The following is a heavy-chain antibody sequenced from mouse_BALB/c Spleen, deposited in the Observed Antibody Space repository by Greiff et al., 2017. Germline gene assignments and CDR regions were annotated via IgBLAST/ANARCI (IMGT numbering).Heavy chain of an antibody. CDR2: ISDGGGYT. D-gene: IGHD1-1*01. Sequence: EVKLVQSGGGLVKPGGSLKISCAASGFTFSDYYMCWVRQTPEKGLEWVANISDGGGYTYYTDSVKGRVTIPRDNAKNNLYLQMSSLKSEDTAMYYCARRSTVVAYYGMDYWGQGTSVTVSS. V-gene: IGHV5-4*02. CDR3: ARRSTVVAYYGMDY. CDR1: GFTFSDYY. J-gene: IGHJ4*01.